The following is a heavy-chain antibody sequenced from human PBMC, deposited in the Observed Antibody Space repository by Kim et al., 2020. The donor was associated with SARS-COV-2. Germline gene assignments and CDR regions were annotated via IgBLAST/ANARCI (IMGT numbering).Heavy chain of an antibody. CDR3: ARLVPAAPLSLDAFDI. J-gene: IGHJ3*02. V-gene: IGHV1-69*13. D-gene: IGHD2-2*01. Sequence: SVKVSCKASGGTFSSYAISWVRQAPGQGLEWMGGIIPIFGTANYAQKFQGRVTITADESTSTAYMELSSLRSEDTAVYYCARLVPAAPLSLDAFDIWGQGTMVTVSS. CDR1: GGTFSSYA. CDR2: IIPIFGTA.